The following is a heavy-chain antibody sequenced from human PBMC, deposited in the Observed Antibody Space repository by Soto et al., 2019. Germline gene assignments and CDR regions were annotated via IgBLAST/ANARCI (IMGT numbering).Heavy chain of an antibody. CDR2: IYYSGNT. Sequence: QVQLQESGPGLVKPSQTLSLTCTVSGGSTSSDNYWSWIRQPPGKGLEGLGHIYYSGNTDYTPSLKSRLAISIDTSTNQFALKLSSVTAADTAVYFCAREGGESSDGLYYFDSWCQGSLVTVSS. CDR3: AREGGESSDGLYYFDS. V-gene: IGHV4-30-4*01. D-gene: IGHD3-16*01. J-gene: IGHJ4*02. CDR1: GGSTSSDNY.